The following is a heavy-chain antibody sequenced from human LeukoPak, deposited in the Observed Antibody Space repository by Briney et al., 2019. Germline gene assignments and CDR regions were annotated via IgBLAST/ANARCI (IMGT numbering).Heavy chain of an antibody. V-gene: IGHV3-21*01. CDR3: VRELGAPAAGAFDL. J-gene: IGHJ3*01. Sequence: GGSLILSRAGSGFTFSTYSMNWVRQAPGKGLEWVSSMGSSGTKGYYADSVKGRFIISRDNAKNSLFLQMNSLRAEDSALYYCVRELGAPAAGAFDLWGQGTLVTVSS. D-gene: IGHD1-26*01. CDR2: MGSSGTKG. CDR1: GFTFSTYS.